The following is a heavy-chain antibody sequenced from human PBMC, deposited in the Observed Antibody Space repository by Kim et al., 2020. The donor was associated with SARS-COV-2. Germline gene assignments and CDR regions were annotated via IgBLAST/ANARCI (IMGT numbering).Heavy chain of an antibody. V-gene: IGHV3-23*03. Sequence: GGSLRLSCAASGFTFSSYAMSWVRQAPGKGLEWVSVIYSGGSSTYYADSVKGRFTISRDNSKNTLYLQMNSLRAEDTAVYYCAKDIVVVPAAMILPGGMEVWGQGTTVTVSS. D-gene: IGHD2-2*01. CDR2: IYSGGSST. J-gene: IGHJ6*02. CDR3: AKDIVVVPAAMILPGGMEV. CDR1: GFTFSSYA.